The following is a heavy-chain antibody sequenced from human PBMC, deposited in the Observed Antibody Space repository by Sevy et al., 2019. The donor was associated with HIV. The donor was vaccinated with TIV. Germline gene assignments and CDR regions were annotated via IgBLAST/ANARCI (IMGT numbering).Heavy chain of an antibody. J-gene: IGHJ3*02. Sequence: SETLSLTCTVSGGSISSYYWSWIRQPPGKGLEWIGYIYYSGSTNYNPSLKSRVTISVDTSKNQFSLKLSSVTAADTAVYYCARGSMNYGDQRCAFDIWGQGTMVTVSS. V-gene: IGHV4-59*13. D-gene: IGHD4-17*01. CDR3: ARGSMNYGDQRCAFDI. CDR1: GGSISSYY. CDR2: IYYSGST.